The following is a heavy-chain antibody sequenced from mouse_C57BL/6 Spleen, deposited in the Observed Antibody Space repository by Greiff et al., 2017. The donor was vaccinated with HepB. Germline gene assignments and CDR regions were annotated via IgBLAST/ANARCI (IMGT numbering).Heavy chain of an antibody. V-gene: IGHV6-6*01. J-gene: IGHJ4*01. D-gene: IGHD1-1*01. CDR1: GFTFSDAW. CDR2: IRNKANNHAT. CDR3: TRQIYYYDRGMDY. Sequence: EVKLVESGGGLVQPGGSMKLSCAASGFTFSDAWMDWVRQSPEKGLEWVAEIRNKANNHATYYAESVKGRFTISRDDSKSSVYLQMNSLRAEDTGIYYCTRQIYYYDRGMDYWGQGTSVTVSS.